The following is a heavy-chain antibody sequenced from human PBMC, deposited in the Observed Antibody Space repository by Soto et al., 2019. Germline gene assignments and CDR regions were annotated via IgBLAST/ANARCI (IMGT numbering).Heavy chain of an antibody. Sequence: EVQLVESGGGLVKPGGSLRLSCAASGFTFSTYSMNWVRQAPGKGLEWVSSISSSSTYIYYADSVKGRFTISRDNAKNSLYLQMNSLRADYTALYFCARHPEYQLRGQCGFEIWGQGTMFTVSS. J-gene: IGHJ3*02. CDR1: GFTFSTYS. V-gene: IGHV3-21*01. CDR2: ISSSSTYI. D-gene: IGHD2-2*01. CDR3: ARHPEYQLRGQCGFEI.